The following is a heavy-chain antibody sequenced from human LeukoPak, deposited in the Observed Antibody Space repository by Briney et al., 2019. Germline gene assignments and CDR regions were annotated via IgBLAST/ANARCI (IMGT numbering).Heavy chain of an antibody. CDR3: AREINGGIILYYFYYMDV. D-gene: IGHD3-10*01. Sequence: SETLSLTCTVSGGSVSRSAYYWGWIRQPPEKGLEWIGNIYYSGSNYYNPTLKSRVTISVDASKNQFSLRLRSVTAADTAVYYCAREINGGIILYYFYYMDVWVKGTTVTVSS. J-gene: IGHJ6*03. CDR2: IYYSGSN. V-gene: IGHV4-39*07. CDR1: GGSVSRSAYY.